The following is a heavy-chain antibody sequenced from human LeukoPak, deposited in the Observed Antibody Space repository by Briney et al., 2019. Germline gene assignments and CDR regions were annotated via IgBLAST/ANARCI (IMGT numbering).Heavy chain of an antibody. CDR1: GFTFSSYS. Sequence: GGSLRLSCAASGFTFSSYSMTWVRQAPGKGLEWVSSISSSSYIYYADSVKGRFTISRDNAKNSLYLQMNSLRAEDTAVYYCARDAFYYYGSGSYSDWGQGTLVTVSS. D-gene: IGHD3-10*01. CDR3: ARDAFYYYGSGSYSD. CDR2: ISSSSYI. V-gene: IGHV3-21*01. J-gene: IGHJ4*02.